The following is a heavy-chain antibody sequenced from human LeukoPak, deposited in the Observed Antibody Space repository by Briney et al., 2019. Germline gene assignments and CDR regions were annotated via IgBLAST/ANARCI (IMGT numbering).Heavy chain of an antibody. Sequence: PGGSLRLSCAASGFTFSSYSMNWVRQAPGKGLEWVSSISSSSSYIYYADSVKGRFTISRDNAKNSLYLQMNSLRAEDTAVYYCARDVELQPAFDIWGQGTMVTVSS. D-gene: IGHD1-26*01. CDR3: ARDVELQPAFDI. CDR2: ISSSSSYI. V-gene: IGHV3-21*01. CDR1: GFTFSSYS. J-gene: IGHJ3*02.